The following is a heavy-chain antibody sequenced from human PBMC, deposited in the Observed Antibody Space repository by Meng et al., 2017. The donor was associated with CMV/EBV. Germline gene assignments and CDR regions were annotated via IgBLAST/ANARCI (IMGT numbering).Heavy chain of an antibody. D-gene: IGHD3-22*01. V-gene: IGHV3-30-3*01. Sequence: GESLKISCAASGFPFSSYAMHWVRQAPGKGLEWVAVISYDGSNKYYADSVKGRFTISRDNSKNTLYLQMNSLRAEDTAVYYCARDSGRPLTYYYDSSGYYTFDYWGQGTLVTVSS. CDR3: ARDSGRPLTYYYDSSGYYTFDY. J-gene: IGHJ4*02. CDR2: ISYDGSNK. CDR1: GFPFSSYA.